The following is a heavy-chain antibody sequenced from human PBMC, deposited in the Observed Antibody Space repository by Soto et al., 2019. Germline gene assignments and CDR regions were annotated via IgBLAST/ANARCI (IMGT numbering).Heavy chain of an antibody. Sequence: EVQLLESGGGLVQPGGSLRLSCAASGFTFSSYAMSWVRQAPGKGLEWVSAISGSGGSTYYTDSVKGRFTISRDNSKNTLYLQMNSLRAEDTAVYYCAKDLWSGYNYFDYWGQGTLVTVSS. CDR2: ISGSGGST. CDR3: AKDLWSGYNYFDY. J-gene: IGHJ4*02. D-gene: IGHD3-3*01. CDR1: GFTFSSYA. V-gene: IGHV3-23*01.